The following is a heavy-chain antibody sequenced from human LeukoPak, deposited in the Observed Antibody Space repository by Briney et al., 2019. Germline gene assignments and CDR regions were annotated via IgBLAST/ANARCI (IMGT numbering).Heavy chain of an antibody. D-gene: IGHD1-26*01. V-gene: IGHV3-74*01. CDR3: ARVSSGSDFGYYYYYMDV. CDR1: GFTFSNYW. J-gene: IGHJ6*03. Sequence: GGSLRLSCAASGFTFSNYWMHWVRQPPGKGLVWVSRINSDGSSTSYADSVKGRFTISRDNAKNTLYLQMNSLRAEDTAVYYCARVSSGSDFGYYYYYMDVWGKGTTVTVSS. CDR2: INSDGSST.